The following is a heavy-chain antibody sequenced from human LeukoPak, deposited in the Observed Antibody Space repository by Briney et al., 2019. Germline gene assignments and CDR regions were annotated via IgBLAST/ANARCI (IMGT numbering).Heavy chain of an antibody. CDR3: AQLLAGDGS. V-gene: IGHV3-23*01. CDR1: GFTFSDSA. Sequence: PGGSLRLSCAASGFTSGFTFSDSAMCWVRRAPGKGLEWASAMTEGPGRKLYADSVKGRFNIYRDNSRNTLYLEMNSLRAEDTAVYHCAQLLAGDGSWGQGTLVTVSS. J-gene: IGHJ5*02. CDR2: MTEGPGRK. D-gene: IGHD5-24*01.